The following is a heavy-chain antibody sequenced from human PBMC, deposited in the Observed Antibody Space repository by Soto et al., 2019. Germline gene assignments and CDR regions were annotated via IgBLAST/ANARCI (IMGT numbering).Heavy chain of an antibody. CDR1: GYTFASYA. V-gene: IGHV1-3*05. J-gene: IGHJ4*02. D-gene: IGHD4-17*01. CDR3: AREAYGDYYFDY. Sequence: QVQLVQSGAEEKKPGASVKVSCKASGYTFASYAMHWVRQAPGQRLEWMGWINAGNGNTKYSQKFQGRVTITRDTSASTAYMELSSLRSEDTAVYYCAREAYGDYYFDYWGQGTLVTVSS. CDR2: INAGNGNT.